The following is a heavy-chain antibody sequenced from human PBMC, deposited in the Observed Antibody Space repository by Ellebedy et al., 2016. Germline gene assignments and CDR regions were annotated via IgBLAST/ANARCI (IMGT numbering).Heavy chain of an antibody. CDR1: GYTFTSYY. V-gene: IGHV1-46*01. D-gene: IGHD1-26*01. CDR2: INPSSGRA. Sequence: ASVKVSCKTSGYTFTSYYVHWVREAPGQGLEYLGIINPSSGRATYPQKFQGRITMGTSANAVYMEMSSLTSEDTALYYCARGNIGSYFDFWGQGTLVTVSS. J-gene: IGHJ4*02. CDR3: ARGNIGSYFDF.